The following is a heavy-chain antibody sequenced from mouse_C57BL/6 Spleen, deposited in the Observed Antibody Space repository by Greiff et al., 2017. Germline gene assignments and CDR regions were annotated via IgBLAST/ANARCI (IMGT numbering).Heavy chain of an antibody. D-gene: IGHD2-2*01. CDR3: ARVYYGYGGLFDY. Sequence: DVKLVESGGGLVQPGGSLSLSCAASGFTFTDYYMSWVRQPPGKALEWLGFIRNKANGYTTEYSATVKGRFTISRDNSQSILYLQMNALRAEDSATYYCARVYYGYGGLFDYWGQGTTLTGSS. CDR2: IRNKANGYTT. CDR1: GFTFTDYY. J-gene: IGHJ2*01. V-gene: IGHV7-3*01.